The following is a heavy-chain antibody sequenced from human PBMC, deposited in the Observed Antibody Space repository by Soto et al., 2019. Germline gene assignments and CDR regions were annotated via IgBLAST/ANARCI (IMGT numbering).Heavy chain of an antibody. V-gene: IGHV3-48*02. CDR3: ARGMTHPDY. J-gene: IGHJ4*02. Sequence: EVQLVESGGGLVQPGGSLRLSCAASGFTFSSYSMNWVRQAPGKGLEWVSYISSGSTTIYYADSVKGRFTISRDNAKNTLYLQMNILGEGDTALYYCARGMTHPDYWGQGTLVTVSS. D-gene: IGHD2-21*02. CDR1: GFTFSSYS. CDR2: ISSGSTTI.